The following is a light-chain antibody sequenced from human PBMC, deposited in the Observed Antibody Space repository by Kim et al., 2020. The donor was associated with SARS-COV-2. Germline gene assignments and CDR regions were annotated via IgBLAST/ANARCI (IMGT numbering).Light chain of an antibody. CDR1: SLRSYY. V-gene: IGLV3-19*01. J-gene: IGLJ2*01. Sequence: SSELTQDPAVYVALGQTVRITCQGDSLRSYYATWYQQKPGQAPIIVIYGKNIRPSGIPDRFSGSSSGNTASLTITGTQAGDEADYYCNSRDSSDNVVFGG. CDR2: GKN. CDR3: NSRDSSDNVV.